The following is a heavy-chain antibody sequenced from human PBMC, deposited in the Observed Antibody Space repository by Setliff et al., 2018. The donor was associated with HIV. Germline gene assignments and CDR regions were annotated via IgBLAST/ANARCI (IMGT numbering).Heavy chain of an antibody. V-gene: IGHV3-9*01. J-gene: IGHJ4*02. CDR3: AKDLSPNWGPGEFDH. Sequence: GGSLRLSCAASGFRFQDYAMHWVRQAPGKGLEWVSGISWNRGTIGYADSVKGRFTISRDNAKNFLYLRMNNLRVEDTALYYCAKDLSPNWGPGEFDHWGQGTLVTVSS. CDR2: ISWNRGTI. D-gene: IGHD7-27*01. CDR1: GFRFQDYA.